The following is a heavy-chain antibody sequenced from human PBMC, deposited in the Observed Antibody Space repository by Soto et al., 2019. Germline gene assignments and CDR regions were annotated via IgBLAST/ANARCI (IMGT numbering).Heavy chain of an antibody. CDR2: IIPIFGTA. J-gene: IGHJ6*02. CDR1: GGTFSSYA. V-gene: IGHV1-69*13. D-gene: IGHD6-19*01. Sequence: GASVKVSCKASGGTFSSYAISWVRQAPGQGLEWMGGIIPIFGTANYAQKFQGRVTITADESTSTAYMELSSLRSEDTAVYYCARGDVRPPRAGPLRNYYYYGMDVWGQGTTVTVSS. CDR3: ARGDVRPPRAGPLRNYYYYGMDV.